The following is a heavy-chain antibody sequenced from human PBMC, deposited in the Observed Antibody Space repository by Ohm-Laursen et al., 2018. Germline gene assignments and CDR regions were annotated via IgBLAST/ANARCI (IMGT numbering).Heavy chain of an antibody. CDR1: GGSISSYY. CDR3: ARDRLDYNDGPFDY. D-gene: IGHD3-22*01. V-gene: IGHV4-59*01. Sequence: SETLSLTCTVSGGSISSYYWSWIRQPPGKGLEWIGYIYYSGSTNYNPSLKSRVTISVDMSKNQFSLKLTSVTAADTAVYYCARDRLDYNDGPFDYWGQGTLVTVSS. J-gene: IGHJ4*02. CDR2: IYYSGST.